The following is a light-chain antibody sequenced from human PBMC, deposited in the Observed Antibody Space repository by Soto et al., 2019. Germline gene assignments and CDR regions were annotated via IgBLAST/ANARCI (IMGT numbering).Light chain of an antibody. CDR2: DAS. V-gene: IGKV1-33*01. CDR1: QDISNN. Sequence: IQLTQSPSSLSASVGDRVTLTCQASQDISNNLNWYQQKPGKAPKLLIYDASNLETGVPSRFSGSGSGTDFTFTISSLQPEDIATYYCQQYDNLPLTFGGGTKVDIK. CDR3: QQYDNLPLT. J-gene: IGKJ4*01.